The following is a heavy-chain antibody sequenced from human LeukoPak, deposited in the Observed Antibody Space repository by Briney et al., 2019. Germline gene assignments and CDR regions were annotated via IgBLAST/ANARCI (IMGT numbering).Heavy chain of an antibody. Sequence: GGSLRLSCAASGFTFSDYYMSWVRQAPGKGLEWVAYITSSGDDVYYADSVKGRFTISRDNAKNALFLRMSSLRVEDTATYYCASDIVATSGDFWGQGTLVSVSS. J-gene: IGHJ4*02. CDR3: ASDIVATSGDF. D-gene: IGHD5-12*01. CDR1: GFTFSDYY. V-gene: IGHV3-11*01. CDR2: ITSSGDDV.